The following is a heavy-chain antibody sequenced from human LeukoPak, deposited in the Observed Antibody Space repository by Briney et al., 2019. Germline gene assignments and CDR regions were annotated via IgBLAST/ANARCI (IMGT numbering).Heavy chain of an antibody. CDR1: GGTFSSYA. CDR2: IIPIFGTA. V-gene: IGHV1-69*06. CDR3: AMSRGYSSSYFDY. Sequence: SVKVSCKASGGTFSSYAISWVRQAPGQGLEWMGGIIPIFGTANYAQKFQGRVTTTADTSTNTAYMELSSLRSGDTALYYCAMSRGYSSSYFDYWGQGALVTVSS. J-gene: IGHJ4*02. D-gene: IGHD6-6*01.